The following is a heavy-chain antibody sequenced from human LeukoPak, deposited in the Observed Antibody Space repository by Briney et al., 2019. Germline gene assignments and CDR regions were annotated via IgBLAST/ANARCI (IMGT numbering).Heavy chain of an antibody. CDR1: GFTFSSYG. CDR2: ISYDGSNK. Sequence: GGSLRLSCAASGFTFSSYGMHWVRQAPGKGLEWVALISYDGSNKYYVDSVKGRFTISRDNSKNMVHLQMNSLRAEDTAVYYCASGYSGGWGFDYWGQGTLVTVSS. D-gene: IGHD6-19*01. J-gene: IGHJ4*02. V-gene: IGHV3-30*03. CDR3: ASGYSGGWGFDY.